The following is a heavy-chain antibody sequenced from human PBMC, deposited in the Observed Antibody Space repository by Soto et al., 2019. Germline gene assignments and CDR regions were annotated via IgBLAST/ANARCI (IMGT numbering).Heavy chain of an antibody. Sequence: PSETLSLTCTVSGGSISNYYWSWIRQPPGKGLEWIGYVYYTGSTNYNPSLKSRVTISVDTSENQFYLKLNSVTAADTAVYYCASRRVVTGTPLRWFAPWGQGTLVPVPS. V-gene: IGHV4-59*08. CDR3: ASRRVVTGTPLRWFAP. CDR1: GGSISNYY. J-gene: IGHJ5*02. D-gene: IGHD2-21*02. CDR2: VYYTGST.